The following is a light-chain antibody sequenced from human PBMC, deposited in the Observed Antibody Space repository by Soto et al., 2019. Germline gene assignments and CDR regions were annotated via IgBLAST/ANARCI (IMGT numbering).Light chain of an antibody. V-gene: IGLV2-8*01. Sequence: QSALTQPPSASGSPGQPVTISCTGTSSDVGGYNYVSWYQQHSGKAPNLMIYEVSKRPSAVPDRFSGSKSGITASLTVSGLQAEDEADYDCSSSAGSNNFVVFGGGTKLTVL. CDR3: SSSAGSNNFVV. J-gene: IGLJ2*01. CDR1: SSDVGGYNY. CDR2: EVS.